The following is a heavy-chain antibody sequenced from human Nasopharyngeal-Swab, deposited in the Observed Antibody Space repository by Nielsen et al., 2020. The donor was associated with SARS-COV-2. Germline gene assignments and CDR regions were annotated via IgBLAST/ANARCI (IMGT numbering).Heavy chain of an antibody. V-gene: IGHV4-59*08. CDR3: ARLAVAGTYDY. CDR2: IYYSGST. CDR1: GGSISSYY. J-gene: IGHJ4*02. D-gene: IGHD6-19*01. Sequence: SETLSLICTVSGGSISSYYWSWIRQPPGKGLEWIGYIYYSGSTNYNPSLKSRVTISVDTSKNQFSLKLSSVTAADTAVYYCARLAVAGTYDYWGQGTLVTVSS.